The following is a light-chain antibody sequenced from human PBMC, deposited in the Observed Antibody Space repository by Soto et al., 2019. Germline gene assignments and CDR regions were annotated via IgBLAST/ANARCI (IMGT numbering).Light chain of an antibody. J-gene: IGKJ2*01. V-gene: IGKV3D-7*01. CDR3: QQDYNT. CDR2: GAS. CDR1: QSVSSSY. Sequence: PGERVTLSCRASQSVSSSYLTWYQQKPGQAPRLLIYGASTRATGIPAWFSGSGSGTDFTLTISSLQPEDFAVYYCQQDYNTFGQGTK.